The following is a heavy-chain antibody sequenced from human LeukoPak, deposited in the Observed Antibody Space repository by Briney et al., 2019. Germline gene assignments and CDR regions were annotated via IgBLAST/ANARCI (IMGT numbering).Heavy chain of an antibody. CDR2: ISYDGSNK. Sequence: GGSLRLSCAASGFTFSSYGMHWVRQAPGKGLEWVAVISYDGSNKYYADSVKGRFTISRDNSKNTLYLQMNSLRAEDTAVYYCARDEVGGPLKYWGQGIPVTVSS. CDR1: GFTFSSYG. J-gene: IGHJ4*02. CDR3: ARDEVGGPLKY. D-gene: IGHD1-26*01. V-gene: IGHV3-30*03.